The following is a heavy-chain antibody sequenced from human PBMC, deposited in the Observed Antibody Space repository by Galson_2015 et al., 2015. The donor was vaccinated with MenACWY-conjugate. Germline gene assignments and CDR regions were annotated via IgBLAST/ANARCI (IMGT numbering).Heavy chain of an antibody. CDR3: ARLGARLGRTTNCYSCDWFDL. V-gene: IGHV4-39*07. Sequence: ETLSLTCTVSGGSISSSNYFWGWIRQPPGKGLEWIGSLYYGGNTYYNPSLKSRVTISVDTSRNQFSLKLSSVTAADTAVYYCARLGARLGRTTNCYSCDWFDLWGQGTLVTVSS. D-gene: IGHD2-2*01. CDR2: LYYGGNT. J-gene: IGHJ5*01. CDR1: GGSISSSNYF.